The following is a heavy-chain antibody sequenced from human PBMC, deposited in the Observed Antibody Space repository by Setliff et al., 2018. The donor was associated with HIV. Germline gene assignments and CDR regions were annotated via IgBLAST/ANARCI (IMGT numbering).Heavy chain of an antibody. V-gene: IGHV4-30-2*01. CDR1: GGSISSGGYS. J-gene: IGHJ4*02. CDR2: IYHSGST. D-gene: IGHD3-10*01. CDR3: ARDFQPQARGSF. Sequence: SETLSLTCAVSGGSISSGGYSWSWIRQPPGKGLEWIGYIYHSGSTYYNPSLKSRVIISLDTSKNHVSLRLRSVTAADTAVYYCARDFQPQARGSFWGQGAQVTVSS.